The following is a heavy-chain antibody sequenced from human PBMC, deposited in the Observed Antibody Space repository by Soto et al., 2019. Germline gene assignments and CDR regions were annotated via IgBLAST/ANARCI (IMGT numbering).Heavy chain of an antibody. Sequence: QVRLVQSGAEMKKPGASVKVSCKASGYYFTGYYMHWVRQAPGQGLEWMGWINPNSGVTNYAQRFQGRVSMPRDTSISTAYLEVKRLTSDDTAVYYCATNLFSSTSRGSDFDPWGQGTLVIVS. V-gene: IGHV1-2*02. CDR3: ATNLFSSTSRGSDFDP. CDR2: INPNSGVT. J-gene: IGHJ5*02. CDR1: GYYFTGYY. D-gene: IGHD6-19*01.